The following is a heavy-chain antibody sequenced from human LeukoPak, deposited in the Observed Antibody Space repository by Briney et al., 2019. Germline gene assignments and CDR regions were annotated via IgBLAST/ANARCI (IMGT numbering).Heavy chain of an antibody. D-gene: IGHD6-19*01. V-gene: IGHV3-21*01. Sequence: GGSLRLSCAASGFTFSTYAMHWVRQAPGKGLEWVSSISSSSSYIYYADSVKGRFTISRDNAKNSLYLQMNSLRAEDTAVYYCARVQAVAGTPDYWGQGTLVTVSS. CDR1: GFTFSTYA. J-gene: IGHJ4*02. CDR3: ARVQAVAGTPDY. CDR2: ISSSSSYI.